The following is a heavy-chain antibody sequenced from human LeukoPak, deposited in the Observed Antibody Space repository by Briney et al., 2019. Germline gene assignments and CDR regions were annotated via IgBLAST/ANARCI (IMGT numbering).Heavy chain of an antibody. CDR3: ARQGTVTTGHYYYMDV. V-gene: IGHV3-48*01. D-gene: IGHD4-17*01. CDR1: GFTFSTYS. CDR2: ISSSSSTI. Sequence: PGGSLRLSCAASGFTFSTYSMNWVRQAPGKGLEWVSYISSSSSTIYYADSVKGRLTISRDNAKNSLYLQMNSLRAEDTAVYYCARQGTVTTGHYYYMDVWGKGTTVTVSS. J-gene: IGHJ6*03.